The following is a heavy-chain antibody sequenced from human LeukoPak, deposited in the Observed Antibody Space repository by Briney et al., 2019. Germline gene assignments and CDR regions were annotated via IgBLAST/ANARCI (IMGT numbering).Heavy chain of an antibody. CDR2: ISSDGSST. J-gene: IGHJ6*03. CDR3: ARARGSGSYGYYYYIDV. Sequence: PGGSLRLSCAASGFTFSSYWMHWVRQAPGKWLVWVSRISSDGSSTNYADSVKGRFTISRDNAKNTLYMQMNSLTAEDTAVYYCARARGSGSYGYYYYIDVWGKGTTVTVS. CDR1: GFTFSSYW. D-gene: IGHD3-10*01. V-gene: IGHV3-74*01.